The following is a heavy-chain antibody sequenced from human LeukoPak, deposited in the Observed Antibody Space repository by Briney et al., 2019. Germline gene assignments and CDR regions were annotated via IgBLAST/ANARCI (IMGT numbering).Heavy chain of an antibody. V-gene: IGHV1-69*01. D-gene: IGHD6-19*01. CDR2: IIPIFGTA. J-gene: IGHJ6*03. Sequence: ASVKVSCKASGGIFSSYAISWVRQAPGQGLEWMGGIIPIFGTANYAQKFQGRVTITADESTSTAYMELSSLISENTAVYYCARDRYIAVAGTYYYYYMDVWGKGTTVTISS. CDR3: ARDRYIAVAGTYYYYYMDV. CDR1: GGIFSSYA.